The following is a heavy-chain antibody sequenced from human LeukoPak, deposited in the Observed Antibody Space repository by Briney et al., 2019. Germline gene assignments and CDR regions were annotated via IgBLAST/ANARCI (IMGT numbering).Heavy chain of an antibody. J-gene: IGHJ5*02. CDR1: GLTFSNSD. D-gene: IGHD2-15*01. CDR3: ARSGCPGGSCYLRYSWLDL. Sequence: PGGSLRLSCTTSGLTFSNSDMTWVRQAPGKGLEWVSSITTTSSYIYYADSVRGRFTVSRDNARNSLYLQMDSLRPEDTAVYYCARSGCPGGSCYLRYSWLDLWGQGTLVTVSS. V-gene: IGHV3-21*01. CDR2: ITTTSSYI.